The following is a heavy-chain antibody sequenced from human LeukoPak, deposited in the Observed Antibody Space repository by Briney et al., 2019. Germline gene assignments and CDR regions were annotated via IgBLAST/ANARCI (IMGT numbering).Heavy chain of an antibody. V-gene: IGHV3-53*01. CDR2: IYANEKT. D-gene: IGHD3-22*01. CDR3: AGYDNSGQYYVGRAFDI. Sequence: PGGSLRLSCAASGFSASTHYMTWVRQPPGQGLDWVSIIYANEKTFYAESVKGRFIISRDGSKNTLYLQMNSLRTEDTAIYYCAGYDNSGQYYVGRAFDIWGQGTMVAVSS. J-gene: IGHJ3*02. CDR1: GFSASTHY.